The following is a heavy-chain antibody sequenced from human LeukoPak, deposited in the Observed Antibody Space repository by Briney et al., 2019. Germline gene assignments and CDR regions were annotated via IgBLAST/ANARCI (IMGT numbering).Heavy chain of an antibody. V-gene: IGHV3-30*18. J-gene: IGHJ3*02. Sequence: GRSLRLSCAASGFTFSSYGMHWVRQAPGKGLEWVAVISYDGSNKYYADSVKGRFTISRDNSKNTLYLQMDSLRAEDTAVYYCAKAGPGNYGGNSEATSDAFDIWGQGTMVTVSS. CDR3: AKAGPGNYGGNSEATSDAFDI. D-gene: IGHD4-23*01. CDR2: ISYDGSNK. CDR1: GFTFSSYG.